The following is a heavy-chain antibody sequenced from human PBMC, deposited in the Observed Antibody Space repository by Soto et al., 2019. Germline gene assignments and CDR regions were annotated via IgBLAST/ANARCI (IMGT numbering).Heavy chain of an antibody. J-gene: IGHJ6*02. CDR2: IYPGDSDT. CDR3: AASIFYYGMDV. V-gene: IGHV5-51*01. Sequence: RRGAVRISGEGCGGKVTNYWRAWVRQMPGKGPEWMGIIYPGDSDTKYNPSFQGQVTISADKSITTTYLQWSSLKASDTAIYYCAASIFYYGMDVWGQGTTVTGFS. CDR1: GGKVTNYW.